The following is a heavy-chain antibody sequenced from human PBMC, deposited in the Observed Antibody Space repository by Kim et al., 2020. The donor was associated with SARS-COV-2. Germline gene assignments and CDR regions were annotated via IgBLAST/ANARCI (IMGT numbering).Heavy chain of an antibody. J-gene: IGHJ6*02. D-gene: IGHD5-12*01. V-gene: IGHV4-39*01. Sequence: SETLSLTCTVSGGSISSSSYYWGWIRQPPGKGLEWIGSIYYSGSTYYNPSLKSRVTISVDTSKNQFSLKLSSVTAADTAVYYCARHCRLGGLESFTHYYYYGMDVWGQGTTVTVSS. CDR1: GGSISSSSYY. CDR2: IYYSGST. CDR3: ARHCRLGGLESFTHYYYYGMDV.